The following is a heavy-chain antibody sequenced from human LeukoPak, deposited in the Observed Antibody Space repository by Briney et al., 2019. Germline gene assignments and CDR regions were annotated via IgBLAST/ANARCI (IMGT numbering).Heavy chain of an antibody. CDR2: FDPEDGET. D-gene: IGHD3-9*01. CDR1: GYTLTELS. CDR3: ATSADILTGYSPDY. J-gene: IGHJ4*02. V-gene: IGHV1-24*01. Sequence: ASVKVSCKVSGYTLTELSMHWVRQAPGKGLEWMGGFDPEDGETIYAQKFQGRVTMTEDTSTDTAYMELSSLRSEDTAVYYCATSADILTGYSPDYWGQGTLVTVSS.